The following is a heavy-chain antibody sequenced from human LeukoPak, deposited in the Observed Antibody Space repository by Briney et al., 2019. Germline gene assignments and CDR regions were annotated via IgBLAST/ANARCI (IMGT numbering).Heavy chain of an antibody. J-gene: IGHJ6*02. D-gene: IGHD7-27*01. CDR3: ARDSNWGLWKYYYYGMDV. CDR1: GYTFTSYD. Sequence: ASVKVSCKASGYTFTSYDINWVRQATGQGLEWMGWMNPNSGNTGYAQKFQGRVTMTRNTSISTAYMELSSLRSEDTAVYYCARDSNWGLWKYYYYGMDVWGQGTTVTVSS. V-gene: IGHV1-8*01. CDR2: MNPNSGNT.